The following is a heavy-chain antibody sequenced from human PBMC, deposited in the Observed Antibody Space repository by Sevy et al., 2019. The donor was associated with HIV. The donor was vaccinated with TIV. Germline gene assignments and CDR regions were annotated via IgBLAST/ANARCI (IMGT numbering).Heavy chain of an antibody. CDR3: ATCSPDYYYGMDV. CDR1: GGSMSGYY. V-gene: IGHV4-59*01. D-gene: IGHD2-15*01. CDR2: FYYSRTT. Sequence: SETLSLTCTVSGGSMSGYYLTWIRQPPGKGLEWIGYFYYSRTTNYNPSLKSRVTISVNRSNNQFSLKLNSVTAADTAVYYCATCSPDYYYGMDVWGQGTTVTVSS. J-gene: IGHJ6*02.